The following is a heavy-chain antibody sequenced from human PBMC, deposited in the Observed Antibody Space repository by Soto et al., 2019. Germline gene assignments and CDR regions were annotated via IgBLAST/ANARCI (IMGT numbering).Heavy chain of an antibody. J-gene: IGHJ4*02. CDR3: ARHSRDY. CDR2: ISYDGSNK. Sequence: QVQLVESGGGVVQPGRSLRLSCAASGFTFSSYAMHWVRQAPGKGLEWVAVISYDGSNKYYADSVKGRFTISRDNSKNTLYLQMNSLRAEDTAVYYCARHSRDYWGQGTLVTVSS. V-gene: IGHV3-30-3*01. CDR1: GFTFSSYA.